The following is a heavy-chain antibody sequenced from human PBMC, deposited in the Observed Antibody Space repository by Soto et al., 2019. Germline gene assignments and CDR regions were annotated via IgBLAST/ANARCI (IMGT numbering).Heavy chain of an antibody. V-gene: IGHV4-61*01. CDR3: ARQLPRIVGATFDY. D-gene: IGHD1-26*01. CDR1: GGSVSSGSYY. CDR2: IYYSGST. J-gene: IGHJ4*02. Sequence: QVQLQESGPGLVKPSETLSLTCTVSGGSVSSGSYYWSWIRQPPGKGLEWIGYIYYSGSTNYNPSLKSRVTISVDTSKKQFSLKLSSVTAADTAVYYCARQLPRIVGATFDYWGQGTLVTVSS.